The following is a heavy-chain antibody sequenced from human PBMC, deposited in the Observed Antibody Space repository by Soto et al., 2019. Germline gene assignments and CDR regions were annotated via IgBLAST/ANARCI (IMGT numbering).Heavy chain of an antibody. CDR1: GGSISSYY. D-gene: IGHD2-2*01. CDR2: IYYSGST. CDR3: ARLACSSTSCYAGGDFDY. Sequence: SETLSLTCTVSGGSISSYYWSWIRQPPGKGLEWIGYIYYSGSTNYNPSLESRVTISVDTSKNQFSLKLSSVTAADTAVYYCARLACSSTSCYAGGDFDYWGQGTLVTVSS. V-gene: IGHV4-59*08. J-gene: IGHJ4*02.